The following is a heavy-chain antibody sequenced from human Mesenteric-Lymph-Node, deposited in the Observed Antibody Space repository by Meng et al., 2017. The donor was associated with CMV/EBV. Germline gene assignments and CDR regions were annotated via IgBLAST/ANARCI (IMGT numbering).Heavy chain of an antibody. CDR2: INHSGST. CDR3: ARSGYCSSTSCLGNFQH. CDR1: GGSFSSHY. V-gene: IGHV4-34*01. Sequence: GGSFSSHYWSWIRQPPGKGLEWIGEINHSGSTNYNPSLKSRVTISIDTSKNQFSLKLSSVTAADTAVYYCARSGYCSSTSCLGNFQHWGQGKMVTVSS. D-gene: IGHD2-2*03. J-gene: IGHJ1*01.